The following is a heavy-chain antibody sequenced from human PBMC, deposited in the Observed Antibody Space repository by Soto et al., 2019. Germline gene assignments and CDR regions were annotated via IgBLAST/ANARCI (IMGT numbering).Heavy chain of an antibody. CDR3: AKGVLRFFNWFDP. CDR1: GFTFSSYW. V-gene: IGHV3-23*01. CDR2: ISGSGGST. J-gene: IGHJ5*02. D-gene: IGHD3-3*01. Sequence: GGSLRLSCAASGFTFSSYWMHWVRQAPGKGLEWVSAISGSGGSTYYADSVKGRFTISRDNSKNTLYLQMNSLRAEDTAVYYCAKGVLRFFNWFDPWGQGTLVTVSS.